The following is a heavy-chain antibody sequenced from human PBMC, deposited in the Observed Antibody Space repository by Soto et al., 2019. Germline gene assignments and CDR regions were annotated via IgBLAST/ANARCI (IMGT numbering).Heavy chain of an antibody. CDR1: GFTFTSSA. J-gene: IGHJ6*02. Sequence: ASVKVSCKASGFTFTSSAVQWVRQARGQRLEWIGWIVVGSGNTNYAQKFQERVTITRDMSTSTAYMELSSLRSEDTAVYYCAAQSATGDYDSSGYRKLYYYYGMDVWGQGTTVTISS. D-gene: IGHD3-22*01. V-gene: IGHV1-58*01. CDR2: IVVGSGNT. CDR3: AAQSATGDYDSSGYRKLYYYYGMDV.